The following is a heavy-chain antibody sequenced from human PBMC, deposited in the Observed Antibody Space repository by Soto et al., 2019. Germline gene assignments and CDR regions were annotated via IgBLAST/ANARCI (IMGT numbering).Heavy chain of an antibody. CDR2: IYYSGTT. Sequence: PSETLSLTCSVSGGSISRSSYYWSWIRQPPGKGLEWIGYIYYSGTTSYNPSLNSRVTISVDTSKNQFSLKLNSVTAADTAVYYCARESYYGSGATVVGYWGLGTLVTVSS. V-gene: IGHV4-61*01. CDR3: ARESYYGSGATVVGY. CDR1: GGSISRSSYY. J-gene: IGHJ4*02. D-gene: IGHD3-10*01.